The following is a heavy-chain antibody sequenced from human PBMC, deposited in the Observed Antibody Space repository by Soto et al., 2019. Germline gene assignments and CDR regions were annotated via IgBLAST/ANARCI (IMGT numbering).Heavy chain of an antibody. J-gene: IGHJ4*02. CDR3: AKENRRGYCSGGICFGYFDY. CDR1: GFTFSNYA. CDR2: ISGSGDST. D-gene: IGHD2-15*01. V-gene: IGHV3-23*01. Sequence: EVQLLESGGGLVQPGGSLRLSCTASGFTFSNYAMSWVRQAPGKGLEWGSTISGSGDSTNYADSVKGQFAISSDNSNNMLYVQMDSLRVEDTAVYYCAKENRRGYCSGGICFGYFDYWGQGTLVTVSS.